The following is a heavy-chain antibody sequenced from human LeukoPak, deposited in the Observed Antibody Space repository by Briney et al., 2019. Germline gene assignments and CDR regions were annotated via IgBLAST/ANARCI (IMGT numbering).Heavy chain of an antibody. V-gene: IGHV4-39*07. J-gene: IGHJ4*02. CDR3: ASLSGTADY. CDR2: IYYSGNT. CDR1: GGSISSSSYY. D-gene: IGHD2-15*01. Sequence: SETLSLTCTVSGGSISSSSYYWGWLRQPPGKGLEWIGSIYYSGNTYYNPSLKSRVTISVDTSKNQFSLKLSSVTAADTAVYYCASLSGTADYWGQGTLVTVSS.